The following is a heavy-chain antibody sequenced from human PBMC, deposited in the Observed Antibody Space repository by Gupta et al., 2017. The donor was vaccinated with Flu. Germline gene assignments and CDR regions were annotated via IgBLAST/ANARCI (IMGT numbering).Heavy chain of an antibody. Sequence: EVKRVESGGGPVRLAGSLKPYCAALGFTFSSYRTIWARQAPGTGLEGVSSIISSSNYISYADSVKGRFTISRDNAKNSLYLQMSSLRAEDTAVYYCARDGGGITMIVVPNDYWGQGTLVTVSS. D-gene: IGHD3-22*01. J-gene: IGHJ4*02. V-gene: IGHV3-21*01. CDR1: GFTFSSYR. CDR2: IISSSNYI. CDR3: ARDGGGITMIVVPNDY.